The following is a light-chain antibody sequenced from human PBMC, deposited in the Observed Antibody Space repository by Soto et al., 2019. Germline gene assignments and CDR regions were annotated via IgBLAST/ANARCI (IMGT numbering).Light chain of an antibody. CDR1: QSLLHSDGNTY. CDR3: LQGTHFPFT. J-gene: IGKJ4*01. V-gene: IGKV2-24*01. CDR2: KVS. Sequence: EIVMTQTPLSSPVTVGQPTSISCSSSQSLLHSDGNTYLSWLQQRPGQPPRLLIYKVSNRFSGVPVRFSGSGAGTDFTLKISRVEAEDVGNYYCLQGTHFPFTFGGGTKVEIQ.